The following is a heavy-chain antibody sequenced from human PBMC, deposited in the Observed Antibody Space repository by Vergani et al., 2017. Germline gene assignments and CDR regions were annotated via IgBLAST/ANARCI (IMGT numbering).Heavy chain of an antibody. CDR1: GGSISSSSYY. Sequence: QLQLQESGPGLVKPSETLSLTCTVSGGSISSSSYYWGWIRQPPGKGLEWVGSIYYSGSTYYNPSLESRVTISVDTSKSQFSLKLSSVTAADTAVYYCARGSVATITADYWGQGTLVTVSS. CDR2: IYYSGST. CDR3: ARGSVATITADY. D-gene: IGHD5-12*01. J-gene: IGHJ4*02. V-gene: IGHV4-39*07.